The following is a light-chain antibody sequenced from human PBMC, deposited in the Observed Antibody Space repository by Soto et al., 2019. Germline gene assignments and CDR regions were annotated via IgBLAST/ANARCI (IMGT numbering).Light chain of an antibody. CDR2: DAS. CDR3: QHSYSNFPIT. CDR1: QTISSL. V-gene: IGKV1-39*01. J-gene: IGKJ5*01. Sequence: IQMTQSPSSLSASVGDRVTLTCRASQTISSLLNWYQQKPGKAPKLLLFDASSLQSGVPSRFSGRGSGAEYTLTISSLQPEDFATYFCQHSYSNFPITFGQGTRLEI.